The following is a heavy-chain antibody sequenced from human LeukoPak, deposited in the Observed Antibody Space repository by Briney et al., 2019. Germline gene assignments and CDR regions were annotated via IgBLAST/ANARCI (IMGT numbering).Heavy chain of an antibody. CDR2: ISGSGGST. D-gene: IGHD1-26*01. J-gene: IGHJ6*02. V-gene: IGHV3-23*01. Sequence: GGSLRLSCAASGFTFSSYAMSWVRQAPGKGLEWVSAISGSGGSTYYADSVKGRFTISRDNSKNTPYLQMNSLRAEDTAVYYCAKSQSRYYYYGMDVWGQGTTVTVSS. CDR1: GFTFSSYA. CDR3: AKSQSRYYYYGMDV.